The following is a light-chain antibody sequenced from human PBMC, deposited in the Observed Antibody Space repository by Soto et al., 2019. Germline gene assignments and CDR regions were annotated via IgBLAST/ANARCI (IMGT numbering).Light chain of an antibody. CDR3: QQYNDWPPYT. CDR2: GAS. Sequence: EVLMTQSQGTLSVSPGERVTVSCRASQSIGSNLVWYQQKPGQAPRLLIYGASTRVIGVPDRFSGGRSGTEFTLTISSLQSEDIAVYFCQQYNDWPPYTFGQGTKLEIK. J-gene: IGKJ2*01. V-gene: IGKV3-15*01. CDR1: QSIGSN.